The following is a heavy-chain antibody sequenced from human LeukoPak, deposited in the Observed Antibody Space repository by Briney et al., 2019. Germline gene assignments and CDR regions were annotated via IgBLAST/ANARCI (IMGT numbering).Heavy chain of an antibody. CDR1: GFTFSSYG. CDR3: ARGDGYNYFDY. CDR2: FYVGGST. D-gene: IGHD5-24*01. J-gene: IGHJ4*02. Sequence: GGSLRLSCAASGFTFSSYGMNWVRQAPGKGLEWVSVFYVGGSTYYADSVKGRFTISRDHSKNTLYLQMDSLRAEDTAVYYCARGDGYNYFDYWGQGTLVTVSS. V-gene: IGHV3-66*01.